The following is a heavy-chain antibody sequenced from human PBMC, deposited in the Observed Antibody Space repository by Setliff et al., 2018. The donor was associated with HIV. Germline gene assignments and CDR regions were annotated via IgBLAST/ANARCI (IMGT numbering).Heavy chain of an antibody. V-gene: IGHV4-39*01. J-gene: IGHJ4*02. CDR1: GSSISSNYY. Sequence: PSETLSLTCAVSGSSISSNYYWGWLRQPPGKGLEWIGSIYYSGNTYYNPSLKSRVTISVDTSKNQFSLKLSSVTAADTAVYHCARRVILSYGYYFDYWGQGTLVTVSS. CDR3: ARRVILSYGYYFDY. D-gene: IGHD3-16*02. CDR2: IYYSGNT.